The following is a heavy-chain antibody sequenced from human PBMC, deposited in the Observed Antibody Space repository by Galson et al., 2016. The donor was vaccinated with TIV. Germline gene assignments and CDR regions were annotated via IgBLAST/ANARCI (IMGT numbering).Heavy chain of an antibody. CDR1: GFIFSNYA. CDR2: ISSTGFLT. V-gene: IGHV3-11*05. J-gene: IGHJ5*02. CDR3: ARGSLDL. Sequence: SLRLSCAASGFIFSNYAMTWVRQAPGKGLQWVSYISSTGFLTNYADSVKGRFTVSRDNAKDSVFLQMNSLTAEDTAVYYCARGSLDLWGQGTLVTVSS.